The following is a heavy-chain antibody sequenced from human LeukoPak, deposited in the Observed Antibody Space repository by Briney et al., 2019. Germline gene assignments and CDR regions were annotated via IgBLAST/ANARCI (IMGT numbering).Heavy chain of an antibody. CDR3: ARHVKQLVPYYYYYYMDV. CDR2: LYYSGST. D-gene: IGHD6-13*01. J-gene: IGHJ6*03. Sequence: SETLSLTCAVYGGSFSGYYWGWIRQPPGKGLEWIGSLYYSGSTYYNLSLKSRVTISVDTSKNQFSLKLSSVTAADTAVYYCARHVKQLVPYYYYYYMDVWGKGTTVTVSS. CDR1: GGSFSGYY. V-gene: IGHV4-39*01.